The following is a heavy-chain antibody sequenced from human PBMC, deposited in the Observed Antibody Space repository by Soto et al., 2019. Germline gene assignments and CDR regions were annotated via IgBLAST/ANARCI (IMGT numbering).Heavy chain of an antibody. V-gene: IGHV1-69*01. Sequence: QVQLVQSGAEVKKPGSSVKVSCKASGGTFSSYAISWVRLAPGQGLEWMGGIIPIFGTANYAQKFQGRVTITADESTSTAYMELSSLRSEDTAVYYCARGRYSSSSEDYYYGMDVWGQGTTVTVSS. CDR2: IIPIFGTA. D-gene: IGHD6-6*01. CDR1: GGTFSSYA. CDR3: ARGRYSSSSEDYYYGMDV. J-gene: IGHJ6*02.